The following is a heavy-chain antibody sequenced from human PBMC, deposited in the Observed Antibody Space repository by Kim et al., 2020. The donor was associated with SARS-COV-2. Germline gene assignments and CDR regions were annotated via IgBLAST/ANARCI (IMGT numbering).Heavy chain of an antibody. Sequence: STNYADSVKGRLTISRDNAKTTLFLHMNSLRVEDTAVYYCVRSENYAYDYWGQGTLITISS. V-gene: IGHV3-74*01. J-gene: IGHJ4*02. D-gene: IGHD2-2*01. CDR2: ST. CDR3: VRSENYAYDY.